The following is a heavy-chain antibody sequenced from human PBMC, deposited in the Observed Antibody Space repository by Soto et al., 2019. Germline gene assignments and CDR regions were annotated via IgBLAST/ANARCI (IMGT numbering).Heavy chain of an antibody. CDR2: ISDDGTTT. V-gene: IGHV3-74*01. CDR3: AKPLDYPPSDGMDV. D-gene: IGHD3-10*01. CDR1: GFTFSMYW. Sequence: PGGALRLSCVVSGFTFSMYWMHWVRQVPGQSPFWVSRISDDGTTTNYADSVRGRFTISRDNSKNTLYLQMNSLQVEDTAIYYCAKPLDYPPSDGMDVWGHGTTAPVS. J-gene: IGHJ6*02.